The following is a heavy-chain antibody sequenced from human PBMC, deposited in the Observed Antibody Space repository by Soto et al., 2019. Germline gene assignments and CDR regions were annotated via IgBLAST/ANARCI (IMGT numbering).Heavy chain of an antibody. CDR3: AKGRITMVRGVPYFDY. CDR1: GFTFSSYA. V-gene: IGHV3-23*01. J-gene: IGHJ4*02. CDR2: ISGSGGST. D-gene: IGHD3-10*01. Sequence: GGSLRLSCAASGFTFSSYAMSWVRQAPGKGLEWVSAISGSGGSTYYADSVKGRFTISRDNSKNTLYLQMNSLRAEDTAVYYCAKGRITMVRGVPYFDYWGQGTLVTVSS.